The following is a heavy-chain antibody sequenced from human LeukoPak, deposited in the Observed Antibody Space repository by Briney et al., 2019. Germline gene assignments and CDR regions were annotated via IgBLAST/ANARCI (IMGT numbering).Heavy chain of an antibody. V-gene: IGHV4-4*07. CDR2: MYSTGST. CDR1: GVSIKPYY. J-gene: IGHJ4*02. Sequence: SETLSLTCTGSGVSIKPYYWSWIRQPAGKGLEWIGRMYSTGSTHYNPSLKSRVTMSVDTSKNQFSLKLSSATAADTAVYYCARFLTGGLYYFDYWGQGTLVAVSS. CDR3: ARFLTGGLYYFDY. D-gene: IGHD1-26*01.